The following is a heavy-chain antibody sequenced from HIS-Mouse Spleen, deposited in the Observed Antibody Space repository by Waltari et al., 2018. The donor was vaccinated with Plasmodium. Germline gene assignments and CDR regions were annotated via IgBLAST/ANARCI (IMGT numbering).Heavy chain of an antibody. Sequence: QVQLQESGPGLVKPSETLSLTCTVSGGSISSYYWSWIRQPPGKGLEWIGYIYYSGSTNYHPTLKSRVTISVATSKNQFSLKLSSVTAADTAVYYCARHRYSSSWYSYWGQGTLVTVSS. D-gene: IGHD6-13*01. CDR2: IYYSGST. CDR3: ARHRYSSSWYSY. CDR1: GGSISSYY. V-gene: IGHV4-59*08. J-gene: IGHJ4*02.